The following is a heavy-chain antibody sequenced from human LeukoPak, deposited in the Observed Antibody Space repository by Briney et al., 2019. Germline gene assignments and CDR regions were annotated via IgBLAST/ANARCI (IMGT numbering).Heavy chain of an antibody. V-gene: IGHV4-59*12. J-gene: IGHJ4*02. Sequence: SETLSLTCTVSGGSISSYYWSWIRQPPGKGLEWIGYIFHSGSTYYNPSLKSRVTISVDRSKNQFSLKLSSVTAADTAVYYCAREAVDYFDYWGQGTLVTVSS. CDR3: AREAVDYFDY. CDR1: GGSISSYY. CDR2: IFHSGST. D-gene: IGHD6-25*01.